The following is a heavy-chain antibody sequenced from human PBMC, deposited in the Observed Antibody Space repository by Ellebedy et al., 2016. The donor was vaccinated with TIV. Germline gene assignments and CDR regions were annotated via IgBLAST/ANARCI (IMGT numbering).Heavy chain of an antibody. CDR3: ARTVALTTPFEN. Sequence: ETLSLXCVASGLIFSNNNTNWVRPAPGKGLKCIWSRCRCDKQIYYADSVKGRFTISRDNAKNSLYLQMNSLSAEDTAIYYCARTVALTTPFENWGQGTLVTVSS. CDR1: GLIFSNNN. D-gene: IGHD4-17*01. V-gene: IGHV3-21*01. CDR2: RCRCDKQI. J-gene: IGHJ4*02.